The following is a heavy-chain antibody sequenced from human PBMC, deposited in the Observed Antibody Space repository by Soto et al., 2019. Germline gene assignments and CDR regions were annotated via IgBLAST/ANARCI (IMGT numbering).Heavy chain of an antibody. D-gene: IGHD3-9*01. CDR1: GFTFSSYA. CDR3: ARGLRGDILTGYYHYYYYYGMDV. V-gene: IGHV3-30-3*01. J-gene: IGHJ6*02. CDR2: ISYDGSNK. Sequence: GGSLRLSCAASGFTFSSYAMHWVRQAPGKGLEWVAVISYDGSNKYYADSVKGRFTISRDNSKNTLYLQMNSLRAEDTAVYYCARGLRGDILTGYYHYYYYYGMDVWGQGTTVTVSS.